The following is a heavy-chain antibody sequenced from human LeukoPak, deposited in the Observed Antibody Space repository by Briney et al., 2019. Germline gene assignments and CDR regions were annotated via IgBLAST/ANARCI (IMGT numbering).Heavy chain of an antibody. J-gene: IGHJ4*01. Sequence: SETLSLTCTVSGGSVSDYYWSWIRQSPGKGLEWIGYIYYTGSSSYNPSLRSRVTISADTSKNQFSLKLSSVAAADTAVYYCASRKLGNDYWGQGTLVTVSS. V-gene: IGHV4-59*02. D-gene: IGHD7-27*01. CDR1: GGSVSDYY. CDR2: IYYTGSS. CDR3: ASRKLGNDY.